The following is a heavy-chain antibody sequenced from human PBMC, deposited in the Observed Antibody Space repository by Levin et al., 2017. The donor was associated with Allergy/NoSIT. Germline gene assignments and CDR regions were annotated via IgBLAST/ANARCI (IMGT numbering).Heavy chain of an antibody. CDR3: AKAYCGGDCYSGLFDY. J-gene: IGHJ4*02. Sequence: GESLKISCAASGFTFSSYAMSWVRQAPGKGLEWVSAISGSGGSTYYADSVKGRFTISRDNSKNTLYLQMNSLRAEDTAVYYCAKAYCGGDCYSGLFDYWDQGTLVTVSS. D-gene: IGHD2-21*02. CDR2: ISGSGGST. CDR1: GFTFSSYA. V-gene: IGHV3-23*01.